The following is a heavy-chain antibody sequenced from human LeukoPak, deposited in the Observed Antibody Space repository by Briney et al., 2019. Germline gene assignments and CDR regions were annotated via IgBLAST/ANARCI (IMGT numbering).Heavy chain of an antibody. J-gene: IGHJ6*02. Sequence: PSETLSLTCAVYGGSFSGYYWSWIPHPPGKGLEWIGEINHSESTNYNPSLKSRVTISVDTSKNQFSLKLSSVTAADTAVYYCARLRNSYSSGPRNYYYYYGMDVWGQGTTVTVSS. CDR3: ARLRNSYSSGPRNYYYYYGMDV. CDR2: INHSEST. V-gene: IGHV4-34*01. D-gene: IGHD6-19*01. CDR1: GGSFSGYY.